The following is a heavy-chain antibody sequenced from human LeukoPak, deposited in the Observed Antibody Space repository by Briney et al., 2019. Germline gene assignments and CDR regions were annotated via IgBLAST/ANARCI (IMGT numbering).Heavy chain of an antibody. CDR2: ISYDGSSK. CDR1: GFTFSTYA. CDR3: ARYDPFNAFDI. V-gene: IGHV3-30-3*01. Sequence: GGSLRLACAASGFTFSTYAMHWVRQAPGQGLEWVAVISYDGSSKYYADSVKGRFTISRDNSKNTVYVQINSLRTEDTAVFYCARYDPFNAFDIWGQGTMVTVSS. J-gene: IGHJ3*02. D-gene: IGHD1-1*01.